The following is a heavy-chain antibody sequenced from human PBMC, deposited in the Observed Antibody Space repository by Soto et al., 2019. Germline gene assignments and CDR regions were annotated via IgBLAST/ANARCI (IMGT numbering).Heavy chain of an antibody. Sequence: EVQLVESGGGLVQPGGSLRLSCAASGFTFSSYAMHWVRQAPGKGLEYVSAISSNGGSTYYANSVKGRFTISRDNSKNTLYLQMGSLRAEDMAVYYCAIDGGGYYLDYWGQGTLVTVSS. J-gene: IGHJ4*02. CDR1: GFTFSSYA. CDR3: AIDGGGYYLDY. V-gene: IGHV3-64*01. D-gene: IGHD2-15*01. CDR2: ISSNGGST.